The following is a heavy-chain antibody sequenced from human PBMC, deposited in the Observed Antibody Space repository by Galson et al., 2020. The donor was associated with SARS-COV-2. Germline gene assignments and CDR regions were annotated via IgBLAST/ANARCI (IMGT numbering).Heavy chain of an antibody. CDR3: ARGAPGY. V-gene: IGHV4-34*01. J-gene: IGHJ4*02. CDR1: GGSFSGYK. Sequence: SETLSLTCAVYGGSFSGYKWSWIRQPPGKGLEWIGNIDDSGDTQYNPSLKRRVSISVDTSRNQFSLKVRSVTAADTAVYFCARGAPGYWGQGTLVTVSS. CDR2: IDDSGDT.